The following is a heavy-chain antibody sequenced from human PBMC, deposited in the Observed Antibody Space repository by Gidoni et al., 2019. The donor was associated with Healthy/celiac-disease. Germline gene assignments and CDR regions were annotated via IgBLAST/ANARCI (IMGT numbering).Heavy chain of an antibody. J-gene: IGHJ3*02. V-gene: IGHV4-61*02. CDR3: ARRLDAFDI. CDR1: GGSISRGSYY. CDR2: IYTSGST. Sequence: QVQLQESGPGLVKPSQTLSLTCTVSGGSISRGSYYWSSIRQPAGKGLAWIGSIYTSGSTNYNPSLKSRVTISVDTSKNQFSRKLSSVTAADTAVYYCARRLDAFDIWGQGTMVTVSS.